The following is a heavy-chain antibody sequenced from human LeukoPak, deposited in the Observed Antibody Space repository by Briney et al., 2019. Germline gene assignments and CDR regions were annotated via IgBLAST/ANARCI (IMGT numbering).Heavy chain of an antibody. CDR3: ARDSGPWGVFDP. CDR2: MYHTGST. J-gene: IGHJ5*02. CDR1: GYSMSSGYY. D-gene: IGHD3-10*01. Sequence: SETLSLTCTVSGYSMSSGYYWGWIRQPPERGLEWIGSMYHTGSTYYNPSLKSRVTISVDTSKNQFYLKLSSVTAADTAVYYCARDSGPWGVFDPWGQGTLVTVSS. V-gene: IGHV4-38-2*02.